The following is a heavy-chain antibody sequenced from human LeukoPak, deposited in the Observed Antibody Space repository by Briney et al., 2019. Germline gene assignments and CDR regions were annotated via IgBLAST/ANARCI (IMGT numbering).Heavy chain of an antibody. J-gene: IGHJ6*03. CDR2: IIWNGGST. V-gene: IGHV3-20*03. CDR3: ARDGELWRYCSSTSCLNGKYYYYYMDV. Sequence: GRSLRLSFAASGFTFDDYGMSWVRHAPGKGLEWVSGIIWNGGSTAYADSVKGRFTISRDNAKNSLYLQMNSLRAEDTALYYCARDGELWRYCSSTSCLNGKYYYYYMDVWGKGTTVTVSS. D-gene: IGHD2-2*01. CDR1: GFTFDDYG.